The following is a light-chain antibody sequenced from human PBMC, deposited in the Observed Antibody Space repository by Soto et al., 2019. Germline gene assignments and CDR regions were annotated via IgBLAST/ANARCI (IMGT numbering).Light chain of an antibody. V-gene: IGKV1-5*03. CDR2: KAS. CDR1: QSISSW. CDR3: QQYNSHSWT. J-gene: IGKJ1*01. Sequence: DIQMTQSPSTLSASVGDRVTITCRASQSISSWLAWYQQKPGKAPKLLIYKASSLESGVPSRFSGSGSGTQFTLTISSLQPDDFATYYCQQYNSHSWTFDQGTKVE.